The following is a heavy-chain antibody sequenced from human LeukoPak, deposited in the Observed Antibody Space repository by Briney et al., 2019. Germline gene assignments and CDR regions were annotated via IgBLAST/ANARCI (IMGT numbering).Heavy chain of an antibody. J-gene: IGHJ3*02. CDR3: ARYDSRDDAFDI. D-gene: IGHD3-22*01. V-gene: IGHV1-46*01. CDR1: GYTFTSYY. Sequence: GASVKVSCKASGYTFTSYYMHWVRQAPGQGLEWMGIINPSGGSTIYEQKFQGRVTMTRDTSTSTVYMELSSLRSDDTAVYYCARYDSRDDAFDIWGQGTMVTVSS. CDR2: INPSGGST.